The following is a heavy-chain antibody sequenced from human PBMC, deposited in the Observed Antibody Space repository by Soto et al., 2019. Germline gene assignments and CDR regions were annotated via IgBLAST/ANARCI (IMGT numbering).Heavy chain of an antibody. CDR3: ARGAYCTSTSCYSEQFDY. D-gene: IGHD2-2*01. CDR2: IWFDGRNK. J-gene: IGHJ4*02. Sequence: PGGSLRLSCAASGFSFSSYGMHWVRQAPGNGLEWVSNIWFDGRNKYYVDSVKGRFTISRDNSKNTVYLQMNSLRAEDTAVYYCARGAYCTSTSCYSEQFDYWGQGTLVTVS. CDR1: GFSFSSYG. V-gene: IGHV3-33*01.